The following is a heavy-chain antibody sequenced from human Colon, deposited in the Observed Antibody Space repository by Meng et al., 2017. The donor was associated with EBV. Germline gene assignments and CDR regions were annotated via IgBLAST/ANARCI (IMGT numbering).Heavy chain of an antibody. CDR2: IYYSGST. CDR1: GGSVSSGGYY. V-gene: IGHV4-31*03. CDR3: ARVSSGWDYFDY. J-gene: IGHJ4*02. D-gene: IGHD6-19*01. Sequence: VQPREAGPGLVKPSQTLSLTCTVFGGSVSSGGYYWTWNRQHPGKGLEWFGHIYYSGSTFYNPSLKRRVIISIDTSKNQFSLNLRSVTAADTAVYYCARVSSGWDYFDYWGQGTLVTVSS.